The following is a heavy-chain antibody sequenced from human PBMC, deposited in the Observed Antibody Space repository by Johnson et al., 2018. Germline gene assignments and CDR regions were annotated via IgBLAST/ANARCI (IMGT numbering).Heavy chain of an antibody. CDR2: ISGSGGNT. J-gene: IGHJ6*03. Sequence: EVQLVESGGGLVQAGVRLSCAAARFTFSSYAMSWVRQAPGKGLAWVSVISGSGGNTFYTDSVKGRVTIPRDNSKNSLFLQINSLRAEDTALYYLAKDRSRGSGGYYYYMDVWGKGTTVTVSS. V-gene: IGHV3-23*04. D-gene: IGHD2-15*01. CDR3: AKDRSRGSGGYYYYMDV. CDR1: RFTFSSYA.